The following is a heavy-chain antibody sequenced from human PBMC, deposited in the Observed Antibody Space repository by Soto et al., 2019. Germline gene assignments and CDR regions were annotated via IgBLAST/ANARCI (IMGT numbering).Heavy chain of an antibody. D-gene: IGHD2-2*01. CDR1: GFTFSSYG. CDR3: AREGGSQYCTTTSCYNWFDP. V-gene: IGHV3-21*01. J-gene: IGHJ5*02. Sequence: PVGSLRLSCAASGFTFSSYGMTWVRQAPGKGLEWVSSISSSSAYIYYADSFKGRFTISRDNAKNSLYLQMNSLRADDTAVYFCAREGGSQYCTTTSCYNWFDPWGQGTLVTVSS. CDR2: ISSSSAYI.